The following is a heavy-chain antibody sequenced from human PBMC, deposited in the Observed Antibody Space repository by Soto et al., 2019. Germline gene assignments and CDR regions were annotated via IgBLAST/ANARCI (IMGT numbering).Heavy chain of an antibody. CDR3: AADPQPPGYYFDS. Sequence: QMQLVQSGPEVKKPGTSVKVSCKASGFTFTSSAVQWVRQARGQRLEWIGWIVVGSGNTNYAQKFKKRATITGEMPKSTAYGERSSLRSEDTAVYYCAADPQPPGYYFDSWGQDTLATFSS. CDR2: IVVGSGNT. D-gene: IGHD2-2*01. CDR1: GFTFTSSA. V-gene: IGHV1-58*01. J-gene: IGHJ4*02.